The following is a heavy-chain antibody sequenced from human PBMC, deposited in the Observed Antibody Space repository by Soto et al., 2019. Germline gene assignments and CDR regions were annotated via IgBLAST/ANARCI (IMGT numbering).Heavy chain of an antibody. D-gene: IGHD4-17*01. CDR2: IYYSGST. CDR3: ARGLSVTLFDN. J-gene: IGHJ4*02. Sequence: SETLSLTCTVSGGSISTGGYYWTWIRQHPGKGLEWIGYIYYSGSTYYNPSLKSRVTISVDTSKNQFSLKLSSVTAADTAVYHCARGLSVTLFDNWGQGTLVTVSS. V-gene: IGHV4-31*03. CDR1: GGSISTGGYY.